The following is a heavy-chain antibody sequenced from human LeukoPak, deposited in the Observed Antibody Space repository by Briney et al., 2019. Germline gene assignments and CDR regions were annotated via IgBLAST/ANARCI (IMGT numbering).Heavy chain of an antibody. Sequence: SGPTLVKPTQTLTLTCTFSGFSLTTSGVGVGWIRQPPGKALEWLALIYWDDDKRHSPSLKSRLTISKDTSKNQVVLIMTNMNPVDTATYYCTRIAPAGTDFDYWGQGTLVTVSS. J-gene: IGHJ4*02. CDR2: IYWDDDK. D-gene: IGHD6-13*01. CDR3: TRIAPAGTDFDY. V-gene: IGHV2-5*02. CDR1: GFSLTTSGVG.